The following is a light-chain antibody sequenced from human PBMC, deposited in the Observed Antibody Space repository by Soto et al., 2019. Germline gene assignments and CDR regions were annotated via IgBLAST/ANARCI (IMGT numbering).Light chain of an antibody. V-gene: IGKV1-5*03. CDR1: QSINSW. CDR2: KAS. Sequence: DIQMTQSPSTLPASVGDRVTITCRASQSINSWLAWYQQKPGKAPKVLIYKASTLESGVPSRFSGSGSGTEFTLTISSLQPDDFATYYCQQYNTYSRTFGQGTKVEIK. CDR3: QQYNTYSRT. J-gene: IGKJ1*01.